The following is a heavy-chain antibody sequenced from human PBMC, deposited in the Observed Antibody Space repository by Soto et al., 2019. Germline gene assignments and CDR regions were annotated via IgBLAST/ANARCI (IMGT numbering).Heavy chain of an antibody. CDR3: AKIPHSSSWYLDAFDI. CDR2: ISGSGGST. CDR1: GFTFSSYA. D-gene: IGHD6-13*01. V-gene: IGHV3-23*01. Sequence: EVQLLESGGGLVQPGGSLRLSSAASGFTFSSYAMSWVRQAPGKGLEWVSAISGSGGSTYYADSVKGRFTFSRDNSKNALYLQITSLRADDTAVYYCAKIPHSSSWYLDAFDIWGQGTMVTVSS. J-gene: IGHJ3*02.